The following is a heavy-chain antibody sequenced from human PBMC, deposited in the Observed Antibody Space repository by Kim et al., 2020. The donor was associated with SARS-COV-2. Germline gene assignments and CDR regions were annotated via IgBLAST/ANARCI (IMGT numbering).Heavy chain of an antibody. Sequence: YADSVKGQFTITRDTTKITLYLQMNSRRAEDTDVYYCAKDQLLWFADLGRWGQGTLVTVSS. J-gene: IGHJ4*02. CDR3: AKDQLLWFADLGR. D-gene: IGHD3-10*01. V-gene: IGHV3-23*01.